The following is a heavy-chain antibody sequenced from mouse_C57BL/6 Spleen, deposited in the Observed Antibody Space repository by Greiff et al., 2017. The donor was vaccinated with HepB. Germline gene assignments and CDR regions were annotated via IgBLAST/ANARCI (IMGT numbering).Heavy chain of an antibody. CDR2: IYPGSGNT. CDR3: ARGHDGYYLFAY. CDR1: GYTFTDYY. J-gene: IGHJ3*01. D-gene: IGHD2-3*01. Sequence: QVQLKESGAELVRPGASVKLSCKASGYTFTDYYINWVKQRPGQGLEWIARIYPGSGNTYYNEKFKGKATLTAEKSSSTAYMQLSSLTSEDSAVYFCARGHDGYYLFAYWGQGTLVTVSA. V-gene: IGHV1-76*01.